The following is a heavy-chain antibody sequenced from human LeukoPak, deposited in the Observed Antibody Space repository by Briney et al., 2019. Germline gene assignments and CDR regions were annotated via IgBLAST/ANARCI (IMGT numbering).Heavy chain of an antibody. CDR3: ARTCSSSSCYMVH. D-gene: IGHD2-2*02. J-gene: IGHJ4*02. Sequence: ASVKVSCKASGYTFANFGITWGRQAPGQGLEWMGWISVYNGKTNYAQNLQGRVTLTTDISTSTAYMELRSLRSDDTALYYCARTCSSSSCYMVHWGQGTLVTVSS. CDR1: GYTFANFG. V-gene: IGHV1-18*01. CDR2: ISVYNGKT.